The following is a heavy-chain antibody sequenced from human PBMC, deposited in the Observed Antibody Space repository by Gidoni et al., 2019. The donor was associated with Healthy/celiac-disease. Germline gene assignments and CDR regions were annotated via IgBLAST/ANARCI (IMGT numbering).Heavy chain of an antibody. CDR3: ARGGKGGFFDY. D-gene: IGHD3-16*01. CDR2: IYYSGST. V-gene: IGHV4-59*01. Sequence: QVQLQESGPGLVTPSETLSLTCTVSGGSISSYYWSWIRQPPGKGLEWIGYIYYSGSTNYNPSLKSRVTISVDTSKNQFSLKLSSVTAADTAVYYCARGGKGGFFDYWGQGTLVTVSS. CDR1: GGSISSYY. J-gene: IGHJ4*02.